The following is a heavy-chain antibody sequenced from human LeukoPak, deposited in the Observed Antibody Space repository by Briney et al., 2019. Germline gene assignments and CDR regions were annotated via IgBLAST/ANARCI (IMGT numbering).Heavy chain of an antibody. V-gene: IGHV3-74*01. D-gene: IGHD4-11*01. Sequence: SGGSLRLSCAASGFTFSSYWMHWVRQAPGKGLVWVSRINSDGSSTSYADSVKGRFTISRDNAKNTLYLQMSSLRAEDTAVYYCTRVEETATTAAIIRKYSYYYYYMDVWGKGNTVTVSS. CDR3: TRVEETATTAAIIRKYSYYYYYMDV. CDR2: INSDGSST. CDR1: GFTFSSYW. J-gene: IGHJ6*03.